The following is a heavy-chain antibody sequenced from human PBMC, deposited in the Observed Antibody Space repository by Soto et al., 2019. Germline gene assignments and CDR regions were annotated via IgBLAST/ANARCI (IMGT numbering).Heavy chain of an antibody. V-gene: IGHV1-46*01. CDR3: AREVIFGVVIIRMDV. Sequence: ASVKVSCKASGYTFTSYYMHWVRQAPGQGLEWMGIINPSGGSTSYAQKFQGRVTMTRNTSTSTVYMELSSLRSEDTAVYYCAREVIFGVVIIRMDVWGQGTTVTVSS. CDR2: INPSGGST. J-gene: IGHJ6*02. D-gene: IGHD3-3*02. CDR1: GYTFTSYY.